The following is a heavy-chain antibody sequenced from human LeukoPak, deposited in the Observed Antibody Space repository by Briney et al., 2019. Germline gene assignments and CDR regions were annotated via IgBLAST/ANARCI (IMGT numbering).Heavy chain of an antibody. V-gene: IGHV4-34*01. J-gene: IGHJ3*02. CDR2: INHSGST. CDR1: GGSFSGYY. CDR3: ARVELLDAFDI. Sequence: SETLSLTCAVYGGSFSGYYWSWIRQPPGKGLEWIGEINHSGSTNYNPSLKSRVTISVDTSKNQFSLKLSSVTAADTAVYYCARVELLDAFDIWGQGTMVTVSS. D-gene: IGHD2/OR15-2a*01.